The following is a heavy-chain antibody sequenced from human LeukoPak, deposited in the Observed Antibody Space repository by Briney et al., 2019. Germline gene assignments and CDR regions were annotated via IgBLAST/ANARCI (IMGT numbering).Heavy chain of an antibody. D-gene: IGHD5-24*01. V-gene: IGHV3-66*04. Sequence: PGGSLRLSCAASGFTVSSNYMSWVRQAPGKGLEWVSVIYSGGSTYYADSVKGRFTISRDNSKNTLYLQINSLRAEDTAVYYCARQTERDAYNRYWGQGTLVTVSS. CDR3: ARQTERDAYNRY. CDR1: GFTVSSNY. J-gene: IGHJ4*02. CDR2: IYSGGST.